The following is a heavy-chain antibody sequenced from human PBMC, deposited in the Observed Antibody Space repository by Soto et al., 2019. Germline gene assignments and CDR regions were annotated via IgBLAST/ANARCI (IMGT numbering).Heavy chain of an antibody. J-gene: IGHJ6*03. V-gene: IGHV1-18*01. CDR3: ARVRIVGAGTYFYCYMDV. D-gene: IGHD6-19*01. CDR2: ISAYNGNT. CDR1: GYTFTSYG. Sequence: ASVKVSCKASGYTFTSYGISWVRQAPGQGLEWMGWISAYNGNTNYAQKLQGRVTMTTDTSTGTAYMELRSLRADDTAVYYCARVRIVGAGTYFYCYMDVWGKGTTVTVSS.